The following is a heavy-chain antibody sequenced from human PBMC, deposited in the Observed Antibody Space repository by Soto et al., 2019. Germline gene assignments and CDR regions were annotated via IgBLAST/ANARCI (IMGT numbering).Heavy chain of an antibody. CDR1: WFSLSTDDVG. Sequence: VSGPRLVNPTQTLTLTCTFSWFSLSTDDVGVGWIRQPPGKALDWLAVIYWDDDKRYSPSLKSRLTITKDTSKNQVLLTMTNMDPVDTATYFCARSKYSISSFDYWGQGALVTVSS. D-gene: IGHD6-6*01. CDR3: ARSKYSISSFDY. J-gene: IGHJ4*02. CDR2: IYWDDDK. V-gene: IGHV2-5*02.